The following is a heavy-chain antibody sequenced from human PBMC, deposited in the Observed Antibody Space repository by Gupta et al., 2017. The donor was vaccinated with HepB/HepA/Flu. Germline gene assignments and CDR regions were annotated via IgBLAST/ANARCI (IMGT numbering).Heavy chain of an antibody. V-gene: IGHV3-23*01. Sequence: EVQLLESGGGLVQPGGSLRLPCAASGLSFSSNAMSWVRQAPGKGLEWVSGIGSDINTHYADSVKGRFTISRDNSKNTVYLQMNSLRAEDTAVYYCAKDLHFWSAMDVWGEGTTVTVSS. CDR1: GLSFSSNA. J-gene: IGHJ6*03. CDR2: IGSDINT. D-gene: IGHD3-3*02. CDR3: AKDLHFWSAMDV.